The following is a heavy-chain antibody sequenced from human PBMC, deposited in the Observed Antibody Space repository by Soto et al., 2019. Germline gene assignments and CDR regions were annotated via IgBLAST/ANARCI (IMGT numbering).Heavy chain of an antibody. V-gene: IGHV3-74*01. CDR1: GFTFSSYW. J-gene: IGHJ6*02. CDR3: AHFGYSGYDSYYYGMDV. CDR2: INSDGSST. D-gene: IGHD5-12*01. Sequence: PGGSLRLSCAASGFTFSSYWMHWVRQAPGKGLVWVSRINSDGSSTSYADSVKGRFTISRDNAKNTLYLQMSSLRAEDTAVYYCAHFGYSGYDSYYYGMDVWGQGTTVTVSS.